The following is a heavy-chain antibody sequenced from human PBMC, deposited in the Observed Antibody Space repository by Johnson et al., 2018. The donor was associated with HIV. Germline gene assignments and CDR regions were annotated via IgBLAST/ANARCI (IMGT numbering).Heavy chain of an antibody. CDR3: ARDGQLGAFDI. CDR2: ISYDGSNK. D-gene: IGHD1-1*01. J-gene: IGHJ3*02. V-gene: IGHV3-30*03. CDR1: GFTFSSYG. Sequence: QVQLVECGGGVVQPGRSLRLSCAASGFTFSSYGMHWVRQAPGKGLAWVAVISYDGSNKYYADSVKGRFTISRDNSKNTLYLQMNSLRAEDTAVYYCARDGQLGAFDIWGQGTMVAVSS.